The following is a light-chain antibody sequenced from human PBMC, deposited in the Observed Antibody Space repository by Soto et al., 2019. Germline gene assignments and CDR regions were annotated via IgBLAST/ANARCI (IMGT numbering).Light chain of an antibody. V-gene: IGKV3-20*01. J-gene: IGKJ1*01. CDR2: GAS. CDR1: QSLSSNY. CDR3: QQYGSSPRT. Sequence: EIVLTQSPGTLSLSPGERATLSCRASQSLSSNYLAWYQQKPGQAPRLLIYGASSRATGIPDRFSGSGSGTVFTLTISRLEPEDFAVYYCQQYGSSPRTFGQGTKVEIK.